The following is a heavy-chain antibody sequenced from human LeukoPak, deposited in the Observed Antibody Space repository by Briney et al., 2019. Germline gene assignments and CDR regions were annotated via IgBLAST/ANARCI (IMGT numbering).Heavy chain of an antibody. CDR1: GGSISSGGYY. CDR3: ARVSCSSTSCPRRDALDV. V-gene: IGHV4-31*03. CDR2: IYYSGST. J-gene: IGHJ3*01. D-gene: IGHD2-2*01. Sequence: SSETLSLTGTVSGGSISSGGYYWSWIRQHPGKGLEWIGYIYYSGSTYYNPSLKSRVTISVDTSKNQFSLNLTSVTTADTAVYYCARVSCSSTSCPRRDALDVWGQGTMVAVSS.